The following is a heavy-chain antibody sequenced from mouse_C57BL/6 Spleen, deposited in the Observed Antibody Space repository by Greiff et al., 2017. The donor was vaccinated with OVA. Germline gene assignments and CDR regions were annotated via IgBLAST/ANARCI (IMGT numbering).Heavy chain of an antibody. J-gene: IGHJ2*01. CDR3: ARVITGLYYFDY. V-gene: IGHV5-16*01. D-gene: IGHD4-1*01. Sequence: EVQRVESEGGLVQPGSSMKLSCTASGFTFSDYYMAWVRQVPEKGLEWVANINYDGSSTYYLDSLKSRFIISRDNAKNILYLQMSSLKSEDTATYYCARVITGLYYFDYWGQGTTLTVSS. CDR1: GFTFSDYY. CDR2: INYDGSST.